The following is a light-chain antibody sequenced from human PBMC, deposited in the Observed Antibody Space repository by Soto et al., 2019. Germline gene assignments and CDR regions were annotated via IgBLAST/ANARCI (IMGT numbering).Light chain of an antibody. J-gene: IGKJ1*01. CDR3: QHSNSYSEA. CDR2: KAS. CDR1: QTISSW. Sequence: DIQMTQSPSTLSGSVGDRVTITCRASQTISSWLAWYQQKPGKAPKLLIYKASTLKSGVPSRFSGSGSGTEFTLTISSLQPHAFETYYCQHSNSYSEAFGQGTKVDIX. V-gene: IGKV1-5*03.